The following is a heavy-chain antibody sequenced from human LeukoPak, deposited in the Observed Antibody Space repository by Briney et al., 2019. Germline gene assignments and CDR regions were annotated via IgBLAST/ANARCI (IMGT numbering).Heavy chain of an antibody. CDR2: IYYSGST. V-gene: IGHV4-59*01. CDR1: GGSISSYY. J-gene: IGHJ6*02. D-gene: IGHD2-2*01. CDR3: ARGGRSGYCSSSSCSDYYYYYGMDV. Sequence: SETLSLTCTVSGGSISSYYWSWIRQPPGKALEWIGYIYYSGSTNYNPSLKSRVTISVDTSKNQFSLKLSSVTAADTAVYYCARGGRSGYCSSSSCSDYYYYYGMDVWGQGTTVTVSS.